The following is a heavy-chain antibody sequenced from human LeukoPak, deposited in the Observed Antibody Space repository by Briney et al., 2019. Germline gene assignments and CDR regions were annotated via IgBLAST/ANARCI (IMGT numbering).Heavy chain of an antibody. CDR3: AKGVYSGSYFYFDY. V-gene: IGHV3-23*01. J-gene: IGHJ4*02. D-gene: IGHD1-26*01. CDR1: GITFNNYA. CDR2: VSGSGDST. Sequence: GGSLRLSCAVPGITFNNYAMSWVRQAPGKGLEWVSGVSGSGDSTYYADSVKGRFTISRDNSKNTLYLQMNSLRAEDTALYYCAKGVYSGSYFYFDYWGQGTLVTVSS.